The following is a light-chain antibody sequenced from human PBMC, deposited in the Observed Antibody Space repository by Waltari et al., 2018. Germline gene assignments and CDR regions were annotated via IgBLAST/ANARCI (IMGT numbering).Light chain of an antibody. CDR2: AAS. V-gene: IGKV3-11*01. CDR3: QQRSNWPPT. CDR1: KSVSSY. Sequence: EIVLTQSPATLSLSPGERATLSCRASKSVSSYLAWYQQKPGQAPRLLIYAASNRATGIPARFSGSGSGTDFTLTISSLEPEDFAVYYCQQRSNWPPTFGQGTRLEIK. J-gene: IGKJ2*01.